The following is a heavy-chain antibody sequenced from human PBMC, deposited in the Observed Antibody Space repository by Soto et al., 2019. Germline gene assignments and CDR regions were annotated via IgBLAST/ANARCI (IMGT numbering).Heavy chain of an antibody. J-gene: IGHJ4*02. CDR2: ISGSGGST. V-gene: IGHV3-23*01. CDR1: GFTFSSYA. CDR3: AKTPIVGATRPYYFDY. Sequence: GGSLRLSCAASGFTFSSYAMSWVRQAPGKGLEWVSAISGSGGSTYYADSVKGRFTISRDNSKNTLYLQMNSLRAEDTAVYYCAKTPIVGATRPYYFDYWGQGTLVTVYS. D-gene: IGHD1-26*01.